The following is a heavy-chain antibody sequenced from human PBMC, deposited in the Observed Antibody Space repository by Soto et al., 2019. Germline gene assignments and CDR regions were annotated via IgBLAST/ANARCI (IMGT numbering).Heavy chain of an antibody. CDR1: GYSINRGYY. J-gene: IGHJ4*01. Sequence: SETLSLTCSVSGYSINRGYYWGWIRQAPGKGLEWIGSIYHRGAPYYAPSLKARAAISLDTSNNHFTLRLTSVTVADTAIFYCAGDQYDRSGHDEEHGGQGALLKVSS. D-gene: IGHD6-25*01. V-gene: IGHV4-38-2*01. CDR2: IYHRGAP. CDR3: AGDQYDRSGHDEEH.